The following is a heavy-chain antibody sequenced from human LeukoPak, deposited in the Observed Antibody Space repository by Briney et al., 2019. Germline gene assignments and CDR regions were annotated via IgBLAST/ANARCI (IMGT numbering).Heavy chain of an antibody. CDR1: GGSISSYY. Sequence: SETLSLTCTVSGGSISSYYWSWIRQPPGKGLEWIGYIYYSGSTNYNPSLKSRVTISVDTSKNQFSLKLSSVTAADTAVYYCARAHDSWQLVPSPLFDPWGQGTLVTVSS. D-gene: IGHD6-6*01. CDR2: IYYSGST. CDR3: ARAHDSWQLVPSPLFDP. J-gene: IGHJ5*02. V-gene: IGHV4-59*01.